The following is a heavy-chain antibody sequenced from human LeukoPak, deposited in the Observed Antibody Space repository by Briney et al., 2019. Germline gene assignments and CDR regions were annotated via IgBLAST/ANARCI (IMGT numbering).Heavy chain of an antibody. V-gene: IGHV4-31*03. CDR2: IYYSGST. Sequence: TPSETLSLTCTVSGGPISSGGYYWSWIRQHPGKGLEWIGYIYYSGSTYYNPSLKSRVTISVDTSKNQFSLKLSSVTAADTAVYYCARRYSGSYGIGFDYWGQGTLVTVSS. D-gene: IGHD1-26*01. CDR3: ARRYSGSYGIGFDY. J-gene: IGHJ4*02. CDR1: GGPISSGGYY.